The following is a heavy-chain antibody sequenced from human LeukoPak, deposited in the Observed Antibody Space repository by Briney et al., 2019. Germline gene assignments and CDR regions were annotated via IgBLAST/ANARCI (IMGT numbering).Heavy chain of an antibody. J-gene: IGHJ5*01. D-gene: IGHD6-13*01. V-gene: IGHV4-59*01. CDR2: IYYSGST. CDR3: ARKSIAAAGVNWFDS. Sequence: PSETLSLTCTVSGGSISSYYWSWIRQPPGKGLEWIGYIYYSGSTNYNPSLKSRVTISVDTSKNQFSLKLSSVTAADTAVYYCARKSIAAAGVNWFDSWGQGTLVTVSS. CDR1: GGSISSYY.